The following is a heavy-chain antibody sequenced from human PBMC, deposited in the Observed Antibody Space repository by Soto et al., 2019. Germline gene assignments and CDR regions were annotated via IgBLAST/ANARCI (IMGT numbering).Heavy chain of an antibody. D-gene: IGHD6-19*01. CDR2: ISWNSGSI. V-gene: IGHV3-9*01. CDR1: GFTFDDYA. Sequence: EVQLVESGGGLVQPGRSLRLSCAASGFTFDDYAMHWVRQAPGKGLEWVSGISWNSGSIGYADSVKGRFTISRDNAKNSLYLQMNSLRAEDTALYYCAKDNLGPSSGWDYWGQGTLVTVSS. J-gene: IGHJ4*02. CDR3: AKDNLGPSSGWDY.